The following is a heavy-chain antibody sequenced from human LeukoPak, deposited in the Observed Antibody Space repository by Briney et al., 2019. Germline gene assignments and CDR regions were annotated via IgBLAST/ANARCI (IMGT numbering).Heavy chain of an antibody. J-gene: IGHJ4*02. D-gene: IGHD3-22*01. CDR3: ARLDYTLNPGGSGYSFDH. Sequence: SETLSLTCAVYGGPFCNYYRCCICQPPGKGLEWIGEINDSGGTTYNPSLKSRVTLSIDNSQSQFSLRLSSVTAADTAVYYCARLDYTLNPGGSGYSFDHWGQGTLVTVSS. V-gene: IGHV4-34*01. CDR1: GGPFCNYY. CDR2: INDSGGT.